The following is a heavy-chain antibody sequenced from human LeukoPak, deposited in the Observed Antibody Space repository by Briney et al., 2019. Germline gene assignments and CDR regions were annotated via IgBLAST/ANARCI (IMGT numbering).Heavy chain of an antibody. D-gene: IGHD6-25*01. J-gene: IGHJ6*03. Sequence: SETLSLTCAVYGGSFSGYYWSWIRQPPGKGLEWIGEINHSGSTNYNPSLKSRVTISVDTSKNQFSLKLSSVTAADTAVYYCARADAAAPGYYYYMDVWGKGTTVTISS. CDR2: INHSGST. V-gene: IGHV4-34*01. CDR1: GGSFSGYY. CDR3: ARADAAAPGYYYYMDV.